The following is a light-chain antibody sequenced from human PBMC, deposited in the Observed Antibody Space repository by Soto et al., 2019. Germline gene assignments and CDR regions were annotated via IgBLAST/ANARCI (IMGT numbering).Light chain of an antibody. CDR1: QNIENY. J-gene: IGKJ5*01. CDR2: VAS. CDR3: HQSFSAPPIT. V-gene: IGKV1-39*01. Sequence: DIQMTQSPSSLSASLGDTVTISCRASQNIENYLHWYQQKAGKAPEVLLYVASVLKDGVSSRFSGSGYGTHFTLTITNLQPEDFAMYYCHQSFSAPPITFGQGTRLYIK.